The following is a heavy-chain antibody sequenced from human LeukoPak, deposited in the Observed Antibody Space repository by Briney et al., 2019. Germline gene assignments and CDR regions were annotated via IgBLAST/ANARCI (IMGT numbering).Heavy chain of an antibody. CDR2: IYHSGSS. CDR3: ARHGTPGTAAAVNY. CDR1: GYSISSGYY. Sequence: SETLSLTCAVSGYSISSGYYWGWIRQPPGKGLEWIGSIYHSGSSYYNPSLKSRVTISVDTSKNQFSLKLSSVTAADTAVYYCARHGTPGTAAAVNYWGQGTLVTVSS. D-gene: IGHD6-13*01. V-gene: IGHV4-38-2*01. J-gene: IGHJ4*02.